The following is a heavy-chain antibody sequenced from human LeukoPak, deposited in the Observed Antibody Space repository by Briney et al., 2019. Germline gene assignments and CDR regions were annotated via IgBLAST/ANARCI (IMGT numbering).Heavy chain of an antibody. CDR3: ARDLWFGETNWFDP. Sequence: SGTLSLTCAVSGGSISSSNWWSWDRQPPGKGLEWIGEIYHSGSTNYNASLKSRVTISVDKSKNQFSLKLSSVTAADTAVYYCARDLWFGETNWFDPWGQGTLVTVSS. CDR2: IYHSGST. D-gene: IGHD3-10*01. J-gene: IGHJ5*02. V-gene: IGHV4-4*02. CDR1: GGSISSSNW.